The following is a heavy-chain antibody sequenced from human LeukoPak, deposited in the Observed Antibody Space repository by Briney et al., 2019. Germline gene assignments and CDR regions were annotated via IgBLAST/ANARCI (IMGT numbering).Heavy chain of an antibody. V-gene: IGHV3-11*01. D-gene: IGHD2-8*01. J-gene: IGHJ4*02. CDR2: ISSSGSTI. Sequence: GGSLRLSCAASGFTFSDYYMSWIRQAPGKGLEWVSYISSSGSTIYYADSVKGRFTISRDNAKNSLYPQVNSLRAEDTAVYYCARTGCTNGVCYFTPVFDYWGQGTLVTVSS. CDR3: ARTGCTNGVCYFTPVFDY. CDR1: GFTFSDYY.